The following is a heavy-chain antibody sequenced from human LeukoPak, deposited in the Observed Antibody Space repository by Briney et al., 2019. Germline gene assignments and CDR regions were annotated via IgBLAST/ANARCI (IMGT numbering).Heavy chain of an antibody. D-gene: IGHD6-13*01. V-gene: IGHV4-59*01. Sequence: SETLSLTCTVSGGSISSYYWSWIRQPPGKGLEWTGYIYYSGSTNYNPSLKSRVTISVDTSKNQFSLKLSSVTAADTAVYYCARVAAAGGYNWFDPWGQGTLVTVSS. CDR3: ARVAAAGGYNWFDP. CDR2: IYYSGST. J-gene: IGHJ5*02. CDR1: GGSISSYY.